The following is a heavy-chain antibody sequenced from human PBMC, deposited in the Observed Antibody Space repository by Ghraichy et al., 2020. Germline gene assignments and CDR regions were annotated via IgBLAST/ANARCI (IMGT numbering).Heavy chain of an antibody. CDR3: ARDQEWRAISSGFDP. CDR1: GDSLNNYY. Sequence: SETLSLTCTVSGDSLNNYYWSWIRQPPGKGLEWIGSIYHNGRTKYNPSLKSRVTMSVDTSKNQFSLSLTSVTAADTAVFYCARDQEWRAISSGFDPWGRGTLVSVSP. V-gene: IGHV4-59*01. D-gene: IGHD3-3*01. J-gene: IGHJ5*02. CDR2: IYHNGRT.